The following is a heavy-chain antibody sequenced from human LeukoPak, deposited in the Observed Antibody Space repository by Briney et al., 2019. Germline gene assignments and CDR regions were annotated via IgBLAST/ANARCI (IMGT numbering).Heavy chain of an antibody. J-gene: IGHJ6*03. CDR1: GGTFSSYA. V-gene: IGHV1-69*05. Sequence: SVKVSCKASGGTFSSYAISWVRQAPGQGLEWMEGIIPIFGTANYAQKFQGRVTITTDESTSTAYMELSSLRSEDTAVYYCARGDGVHCSSTSCYNQGYYYYYYMDVWGKGTTVTVSS. D-gene: IGHD2-2*02. CDR3: ARGDGVHCSSTSCYNQGYYYYYYMDV. CDR2: IIPIFGTA.